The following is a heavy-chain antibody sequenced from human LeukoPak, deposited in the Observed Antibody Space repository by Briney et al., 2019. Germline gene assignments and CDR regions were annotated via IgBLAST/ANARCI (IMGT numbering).Heavy chain of an antibody. J-gene: IGHJ4*02. V-gene: IGHV3-30*03. CDR1: GFTFSGYG. CDR3: ARPDRQLWLGSSGYHFDY. D-gene: IGHD3-22*01. Sequence: PGGSLRLSCAASGFTFSGYGMHWVRQAPGKGLEWVAVISYDGSNKYYADSVKGRFTISRDNSKNTLYLQMNSLRAEDTAVYYCARPDRQLWLGSSGYHFDYWGQGTLVTVSS. CDR2: ISYDGSNK.